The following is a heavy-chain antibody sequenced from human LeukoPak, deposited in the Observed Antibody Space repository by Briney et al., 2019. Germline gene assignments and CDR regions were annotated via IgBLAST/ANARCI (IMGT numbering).Heavy chain of an antibody. D-gene: IGHD6-19*01. CDR3: ARGSGWYNY. J-gene: IGHJ4*02. CDR1: GGSFSGYY. CDR2: INHSGST. Sequence: SETLSLTCAVYGGSFSGYYWSWIRQPPGKGPEWIGEINHSGSTNYNPSLKSRVTISVDTSKNQFSLKLSSVTAADTAVYYCARGSGWYNYWGQGTLVTVSS. V-gene: IGHV4-34*01.